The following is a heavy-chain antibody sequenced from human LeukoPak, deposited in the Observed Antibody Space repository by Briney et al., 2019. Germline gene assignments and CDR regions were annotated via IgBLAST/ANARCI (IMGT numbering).Heavy chain of an antibody. CDR3: ARGGQAYSSSWYPSDY. J-gene: IGHJ4*02. D-gene: IGHD6-13*01. Sequence: GGSLRLSCAASGFTFSSYSMNWVRQAPGKGLEWVSYISSSSSTIYYADSVKGRFTISRDNAKNSLYLQMNSLRAEDTAVYYCARGGQAYSSSWYPSDYWGQGTLVTVSP. CDR2: ISSSSSTI. CDR1: GFTFSSYS. V-gene: IGHV3-48*01.